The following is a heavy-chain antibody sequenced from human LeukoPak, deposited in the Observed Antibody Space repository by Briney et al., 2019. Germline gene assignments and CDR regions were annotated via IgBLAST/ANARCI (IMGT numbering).Heavy chain of an antibody. CDR2: IYTSGST. CDR1: GGSISSYY. Sequence: SETLSLTCTVSGGSISSYYWSWIRQPAGKGLEWIGRIYTSGSTNYNPSLKSRVTMSVDTSKNQFSLKLSSVTAADTAVYYCARDSPSAGMSDAFDIWGQGTMVTVSS. V-gene: IGHV4-4*07. CDR3: ARDSPSAGMSDAFDI. J-gene: IGHJ3*02. D-gene: IGHD3-10*01.